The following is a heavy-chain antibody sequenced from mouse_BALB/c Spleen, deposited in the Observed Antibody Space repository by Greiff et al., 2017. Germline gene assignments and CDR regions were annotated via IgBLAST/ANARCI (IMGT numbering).Heavy chain of an antibody. D-gene: IGHD1-1*01. J-gene: IGHJ2*01. V-gene: IGHV5-17*02. CDR2: ISSGSSTI. Sequence: EVKLVESGGGLVQPGGSRKLSCAASGFTFSSFGMHWVRQAPEKGLEWVAYISSGSSTIYYADTVKGRFTISRDNPKNTLFLQMTSLRSEDTAMYYCARDYYGSSPRFDYCGQGTTLTVSS. CDR3: ARDYYGSSPRFDY. CDR1: GFTFSSFG.